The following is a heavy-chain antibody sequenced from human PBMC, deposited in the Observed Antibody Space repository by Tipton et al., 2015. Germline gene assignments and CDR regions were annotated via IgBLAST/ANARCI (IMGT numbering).Heavy chain of an antibody. CDR3: ASPSLPHDRGDYYFQS. V-gene: IGHV4-38-2*01. CDR2: FFHSGNT. J-gene: IGHJ4*02. Sequence: TLSLTCDVSGYSISSGYYWSWIRQPPGKGLEWIGSFFHSGNTFHNPSLRSRVIISVDTSKNQISLKLTSVTAADTAMYYCASPSLPHDRGDYYFQSWGQGSLVTVSS. D-gene: IGHD2-21*02. CDR1: GYSISSGYY.